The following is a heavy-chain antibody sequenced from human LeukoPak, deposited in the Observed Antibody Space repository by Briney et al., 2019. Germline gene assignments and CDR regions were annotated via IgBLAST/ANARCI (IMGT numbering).Heavy chain of an antibody. CDR1: GFTFSDYY. CDR3: ARARYVATIYFDY. Sequence: GGSPRLSCAASGFTFSDYYMSCIRQAPGKGLEWVSYISSSGSTIYYADSVKGRFTISRDNAKNSLYLQMNSLRAEDTAVYYCARARYVATIYFDYWGQGTLVTVSS. J-gene: IGHJ4*02. CDR2: ISSSGSTI. V-gene: IGHV3-11*01. D-gene: IGHD5-12*01.